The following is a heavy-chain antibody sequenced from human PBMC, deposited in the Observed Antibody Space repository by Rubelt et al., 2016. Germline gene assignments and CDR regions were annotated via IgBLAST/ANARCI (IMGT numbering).Heavy chain of an antibody. J-gene: IGHJ4*02. CDR3: ARVVGATTLGDY. Sequence: LEWIGSIYYSGSTYYNPSLKSRVTISVDTSKNQFSLKLSSVTAADTAVYYCARVVGATTLGDYWGQGTLVTVSS. CDR2: IYYSGST. V-gene: IGHV4-39*07. D-gene: IGHD1-26*01.